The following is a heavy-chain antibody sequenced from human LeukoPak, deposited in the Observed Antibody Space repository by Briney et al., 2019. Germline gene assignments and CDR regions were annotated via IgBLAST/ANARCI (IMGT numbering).Heavy chain of an antibody. Sequence: PGGSLRLSCAASGFTFSSYAMHWVRQAPGKGLEWVAVISYDGSNKYYADSVKGRFTISRDNSKDTLYLQMNSLRAEDTAVYYCAREGINYYDSSGYYLYYFDYWGQGTLVTVSS. D-gene: IGHD3-22*01. CDR1: GFTFSSYA. CDR2: ISYDGSNK. J-gene: IGHJ4*02. CDR3: AREGINYYDSSGYYLYYFDY. V-gene: IGHV3-30*04.